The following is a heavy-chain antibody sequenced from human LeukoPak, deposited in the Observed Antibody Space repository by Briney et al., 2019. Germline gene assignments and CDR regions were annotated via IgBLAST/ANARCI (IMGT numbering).Heavy chain of an antibody. CDR1: GGTFSSYA. J-gene: IGHJ4*02. CDR3: ARDQVDGYNFDY. CDR2: IIPIFGTA. D-gene: IGHD5-24*01. Sequence: SVKVSCKASGGTFSSYAISWVRQAPGQGLEWMGRIIPIFGTANYAQKFQGRVTIATDESTSTAYMELSSLRSEDTAVYYCARDQVDGYNFDYWGQGTLVTVSS. V-gene: IGHV1-69*05.